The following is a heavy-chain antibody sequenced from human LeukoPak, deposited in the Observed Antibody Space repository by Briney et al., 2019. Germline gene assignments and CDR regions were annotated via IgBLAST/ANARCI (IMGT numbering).Heavy chain of an antibody. CDR2: ISAYNGNT. CDR1: GYTFTSYG. V-gene: IGHV1-18*01. D-gene: IGHD3-3*01. J-gene: IGHJ5*02. CDR3: ARDSELPDFWSGYYRSHNWFDP. Sequence: GASVKVSCKASGYTFTSYGISWVRQAPGQGLEWMGWISAYNGNTNYAQKPQGRVTMTTDTSTSTAYMELRSLRSDDTAVYYCARDSELPDFWSGYYRSHNWFDPWGQGTLVTVSS.